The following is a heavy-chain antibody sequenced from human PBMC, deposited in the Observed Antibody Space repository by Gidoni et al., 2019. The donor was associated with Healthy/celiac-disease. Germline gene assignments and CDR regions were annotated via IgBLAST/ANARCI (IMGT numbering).Heavy chain of an antibody. D-gene: IGHD3-10*01. Sequence: EVQLLESGGGLVLPGRSLRLSCAASGLPFSSYAMSWVRQAPGKGLEWVSAISGSGGSTYYADSVKGRFTISRDNSKNTLYLQMNSLRAEDTAVYYCAKDPPYYYGSGLFDYWGQGTLVTVSS. CDR1: GLPFSSYA. V-gene: IGHV3-23*01. CDR2: ISGSGGST. CDR3: AKDPPYYYGSGLFDY. J-gene: IGHJ4*02.